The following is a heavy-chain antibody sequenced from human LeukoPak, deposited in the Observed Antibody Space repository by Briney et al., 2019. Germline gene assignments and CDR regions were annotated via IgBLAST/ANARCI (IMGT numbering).Heavy chain of an antibody. CDR3: AKTVVMTGIASFDY. Sequence: PGGSLRLSCAASGFTFSSYGMNWVRQAPGKGLEWVSVISGRGDSSYYADSVKGRFTISRDNSKNTLDLQMNSLRAEDTAVYYCAKTVVMTGIASFDYWGQGTLVTVSS. CDR1: GFTFSSYG. V-gene: IGHV3-23*01. D-gene: IGHD2-21*02. J-gene: IGHJ4*02. CDR2: ISGRGDSS.